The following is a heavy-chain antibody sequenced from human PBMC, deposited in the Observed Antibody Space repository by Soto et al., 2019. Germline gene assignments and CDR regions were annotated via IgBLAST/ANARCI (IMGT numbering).Heavy chain of an antibody. CDR3: ARDQDMAQFDY. V-gene: IGHV1-3*01. J-gene: IGHJ4*02. CDR2: INAGNGNT. Sequence: ASGKVSCKTFGYNFVNFAMHWVRQAPGQRLEWMGWINAGNGNTKYAQKLQGRVTMTRDTSTSTAYMELRSLRSEDTAVYYCARDQDMAQFDYWGQGTLVTVSS. D-gene: IGHD2-15*01. CDR1: GYNFVNFA.